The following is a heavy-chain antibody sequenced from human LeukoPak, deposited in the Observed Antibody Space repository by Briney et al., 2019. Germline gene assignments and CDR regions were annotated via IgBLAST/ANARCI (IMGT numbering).Heavy chain of an antibody. CDR1: GYTFTSYD. D-gene: IGHD1-26*01. J-gene: IGHJ4*02. V-gene: IGHV1-8*01. CDR2: MNPNSGNT. Sequence: AASVKVSCKASGYTFTSYDINWVRQATGQGLEWMGWMNPNSGNTGYAQKFQGRVTMTRNTSISTAYMELSSLRSEGTAVYYCARGGEWELEGLCDYWGQGTLVTVSS. CDR3: ARGGEWELEGLCDY.